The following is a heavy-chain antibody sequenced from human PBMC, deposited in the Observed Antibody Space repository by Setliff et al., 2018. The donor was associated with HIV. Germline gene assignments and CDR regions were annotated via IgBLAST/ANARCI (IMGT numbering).Heavy chain of an antibody. CDR1: GGSIWNYY. Sequence: SETLSLTCTVSGGSIWNYYWSWIRQPPGKGLEWIGTIYYSGSTYYNPSLKSRVTISTDTSNNQFSLKVRSVTAAYTAVYCGARDQRYCTNALCPEALDVWGKGTTVTVSS. CDR2: IYYSGST. J-gene: IGHJ6*04. D-gene: IGHD2-8*01. CDR3: ARDQRYCTNALCPEALDV. V-gene: IGHV4-39*02.